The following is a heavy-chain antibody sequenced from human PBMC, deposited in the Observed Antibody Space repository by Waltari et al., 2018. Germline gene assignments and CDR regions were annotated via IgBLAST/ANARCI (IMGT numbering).Heavy chain of an antibody. CDR1: GFTFRSHW. Sequence: EVQLVESGGGLVQPGGSLRLSCVVSGFTFRSHWMHWVRQVPGKGLVWVSRSNSDGSATSYADSVKGRFTISRDNAKSTLYLQMNNLRDEDTAVYYCARPLYYSDSSGYYPTYYFDSWGQGTLVTVSS. CDR2: SNSDGSAT. CDR3: ARPLYYSDSSGYYPTYYFDS. V-gene: IGHV3-74*01. J-gene: IGHJ4*02. D-gene: IGHD3-22*01.